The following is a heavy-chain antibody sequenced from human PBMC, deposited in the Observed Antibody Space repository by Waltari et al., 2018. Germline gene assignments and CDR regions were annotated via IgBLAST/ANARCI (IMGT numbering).Heavy chain of an antibody. CDR3: ARYGDSDPGFDY. CDR2: INQDGSER. J-gene: IGHJ4*02. CDR1: GFTFSSYW. Sequence: EVQLVESGGGLVQPGGSLRLSCAASGFTFSSYWRNWVHQAPGKGLEWVANINQDGSERYYVDSVKGRFTISRDNAKNSLYLQMSSLRAEDTAVYYCARYGDSDPGFDYWGQGTLVTVSS. V-gene: IGHV3-7*03. D-gene: IGHD4-17*01.